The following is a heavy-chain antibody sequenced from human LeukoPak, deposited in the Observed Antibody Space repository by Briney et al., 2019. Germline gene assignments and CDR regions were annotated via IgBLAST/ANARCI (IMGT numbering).Heavy chain of an antibody. CDR1: GYTFTSYG. Sequence: ASVKVSCKASGYTFTSYGISWVRQAPGQGLEWMGWISAYNGNTNYAQKFQGRVTMTRDTSISTAYMELSRLRSDDTAVYYCAGTSNYDFWSGYYTDYFDYWGQGTLVTVSS. CDR3: AGTSNYDFWSGYYTDYFDY. D-gene: IGHD3-3*01. V-gene: IGHV1-18*01. J-gene: IGHJ4*02. CDR2: ISAYNGNT.